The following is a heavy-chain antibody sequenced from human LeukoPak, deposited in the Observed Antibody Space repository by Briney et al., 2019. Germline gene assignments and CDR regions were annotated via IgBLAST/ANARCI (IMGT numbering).Heavy chain of an antibody. D-gene: IGHD2-15*01. J-gene: IGHJ4*02. V-gene: IGHV1-18*01. CDR1: RHTFTSYG. CDR3: ARDSCSGGSCYFDY. Sequence: ASVKVSCKASRHTFTSYGISWVRQAPGQGLEWMGWISAYNGNTNYAQKLQGRVTMTTDTSTSTAYMELRSLRSDDTAVYYCARDSCSGGSCYFDYWGQGTLVTVSS. CDR2: ISAYNGNT.